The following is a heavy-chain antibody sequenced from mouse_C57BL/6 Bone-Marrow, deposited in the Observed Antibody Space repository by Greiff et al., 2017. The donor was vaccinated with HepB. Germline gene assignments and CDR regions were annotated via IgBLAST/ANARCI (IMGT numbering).Heavy chain of an antibody. D-gene: IGHD2-2*01. CDR1: GFTFSDAW. Sequence: EVKLVESGGGLVQPGGSMKLSCAASGFTFSDAWMDWVRQSPEKGLEWVAEIRNKANNHATYYAESVKGRFTISRDDSKSSVYLQMNSLRAEDTGIYYCTSLWLRQDYAMDYWGQGTSVTVSS. J-gene: IGHJ4*01. CDR2: IRNKANNHAT. CDR3: TSLWLRQDYAMDY. V-gene: IGHV6-6*01.